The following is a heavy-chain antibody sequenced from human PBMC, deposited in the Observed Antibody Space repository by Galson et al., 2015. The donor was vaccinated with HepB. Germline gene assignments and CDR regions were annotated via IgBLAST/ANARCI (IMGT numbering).Heavy chain of an antibody. CDR1: GFTFSSYS. D-gene: IGHD1-26*01. V-gene: IGHV3-23*01. CDR3: AKTTMQWELLPGDY. CDR2: ISSSGGST. J-gene: IGHJ4*02. Sequence: SLRLSCAASGFTFSSYSMNWVRQAPGKGLEWVSAISSSGGSTYYADFVKGRFTISRDNSKNTLYLQMNNLRAEDTAIYYCAKTTMQWELLPGDYWGQGTLVTVSS.